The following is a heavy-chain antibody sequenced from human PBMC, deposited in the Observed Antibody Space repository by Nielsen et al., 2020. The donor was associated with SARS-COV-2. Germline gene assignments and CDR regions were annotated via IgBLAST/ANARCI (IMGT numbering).Heavy chain of an antibody. CDR2: IKTDGTYT. V-gene: IGHV3-74*01. D-gene: IGHD3-3*01. J-gene: IGHJ4*01. Sequence: GGSLRLSCAASGFTFSSSWMHWVRQAPGKGLVWVSRIKTDGTYTNFADAVRGRFTISRDNAKNTVSLQMNSLREEDTAVYYCAGGGSGYMSYWGRGTLVTVSS. CDR3: AGGGSGYMSY. CDR1: GFTFSSSW.